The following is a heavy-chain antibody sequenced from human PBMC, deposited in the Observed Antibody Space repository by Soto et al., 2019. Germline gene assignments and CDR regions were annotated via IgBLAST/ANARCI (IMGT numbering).Heavy chain of an antibody. D-gene: IGHD1-7*01. V-gene: IGHV3-23*01. CDR2: MSGSSSTT. CDR3: AKNQERELPRVIDF. Sequence: GGSLRLSCATSGPTFSNYAMSWVRQAPGGGLEWVSSMSGSSSTTYYADSVRGRFTISRDRSKNTLYLQMSSLRAEDTALYYCAKNQERELPRVIDFWGQGTLVTVSS. J-gene: IGHJ4*02. CDR1: GPTFSNYA.